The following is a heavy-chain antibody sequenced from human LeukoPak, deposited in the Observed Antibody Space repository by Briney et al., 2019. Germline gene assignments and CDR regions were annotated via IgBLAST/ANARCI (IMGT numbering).Heavy chain of an antibody. D-gene: IGHD2-2*01. Sequence: GGSLRLSCAASGFTFSNSAMNWVRQAAGKGLGWVSSISDSGGSTHYADSVKGRSTISRDNSKSTLYLQMNSLRAEDTAVYYCAKEGSTARLNDHWGQGTLVTVSS. V-gene: IGHV3-23*01. J-gene: IGHJ4*02. CDR2: ISDSGGST. CDR3: AKEGSTARLNDH. CDR1: GFTFSNSA.